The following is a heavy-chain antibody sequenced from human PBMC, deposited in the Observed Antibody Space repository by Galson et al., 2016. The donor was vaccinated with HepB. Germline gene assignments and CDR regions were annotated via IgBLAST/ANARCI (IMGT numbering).Heavy chain of an antibody. CDR2: ISYDGNYK. Sequence: SLRLSCAASGFTFSSDAMHWVRQAPSKGLEWVAVISYDGNYKSYADAVKGRFTISRDNSKNTLFLQMNSLRAEDTAVYYCARAQTTVVTYIDNWGQGTLVTVSS. D-gene: IGHD4-23*01. CDR3: ARAQTTVVTYIDN. V-gene: IGHV3-30*04. CDR1: GFTFSSDA. J-gene: IGHJ4*02.